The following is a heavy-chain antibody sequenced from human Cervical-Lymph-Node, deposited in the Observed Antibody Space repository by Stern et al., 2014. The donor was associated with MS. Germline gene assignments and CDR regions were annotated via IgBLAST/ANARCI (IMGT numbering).Heavy chain of an antibody. CDR3: ARGAADGTDY. Sequence: QLQLQESGPGLVKPSETLSLTCTVSGGSISSYYWSWIRQPPGKGLEWIGYIYYSGSTNYNPSLKSRVTISIDTSKNQFSLKLSSVTAADTAVYYCARGAADGTDYWGQGTLVTVSS. V-gene: IGHV4-59*01. D-gene: IGHD6-25*01. J-gene: IGHJ4*02. CDR2: IYYSGST. CDR1: GGSISSYY.